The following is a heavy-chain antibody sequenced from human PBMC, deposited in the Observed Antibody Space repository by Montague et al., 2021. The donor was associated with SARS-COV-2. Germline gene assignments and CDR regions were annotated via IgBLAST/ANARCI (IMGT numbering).Heavy chain of an antibody. CDR3: DGSSEEEYYFDL. J-gene: IGHJ4*02. V-gene: IGHV4-39*01. CDR2: IYYSGST. D-gene: IGHD3-22*01. Sequence: SETLSLTCTVSGGSISSSSYYWGWLRQPPGQGLEWIVSIYYSGSTYYNPSLKSRVTISVDTSKNQFSLKLSSVTAADTAVYYCDGSSEEEYYFDLWGLGALVTVSS. CDR1: GGSISSSSYY.